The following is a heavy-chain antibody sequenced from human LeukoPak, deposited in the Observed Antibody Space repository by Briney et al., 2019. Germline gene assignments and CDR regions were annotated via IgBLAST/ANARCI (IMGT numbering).Heavy chain of an antibody. J-gene: IGHJ3*02. CDR3: ARESEKAAGRDAFDI. CDR2: ISSSSSYI. Sequence: GGSLRLSCAAAGFTFSSYSMSWVRQAPGKGLEWVSSISSSSSYIYYADSVKGRFTISRDNAKNSLYLQMNSLRAEDTAVYYCARESEKAAGRDAFDIWGQATMVTVSS. CDR1: GFTFSSYS. D-gene: IGHD6-13*01. V-gene: IGHV3-21*01.